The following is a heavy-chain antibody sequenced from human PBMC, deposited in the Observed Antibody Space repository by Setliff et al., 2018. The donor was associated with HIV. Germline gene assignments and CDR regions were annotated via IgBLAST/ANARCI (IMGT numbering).Heavy chain of an antibody. CDR2: ISGHSDSR. CDR3: ARGWELNV. D-gene: IGHD1-26*01. Sequence: VKVSCKASGYTFGNYDINWVRQATGQGLEWMGWISGHSDSRKYGQKFDGRVTLTMDTSTSTAYMELMKLTPDDTAVYYCARGWELNVWGQGTLVTVSS. CDR1: GYTFGNYD. J-gene: IGHJ4*02. V-gene: IGHV1-18*01.